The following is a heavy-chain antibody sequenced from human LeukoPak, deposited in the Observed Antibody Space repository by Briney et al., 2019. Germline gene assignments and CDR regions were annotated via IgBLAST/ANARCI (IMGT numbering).Heavy chain of an antibody. CDR1: GGSISSYY. CDR3: ARDWGTWHAFDL. D-gene: IGHD3-16*01. V-gene: IGHV4-59*12. Sequence: SETLSLTCTVSGGSISSYYWSWIRQPPGKGLEWIGYIYYSGSTNYNPSLKTRVTLSVDRSKNQFSLSLNSVTAADTAMYYCARDWGTWHAFDLWGQGTMVTVSS. CDR2: IYYSGST. J-gene: IGHJ3*01.